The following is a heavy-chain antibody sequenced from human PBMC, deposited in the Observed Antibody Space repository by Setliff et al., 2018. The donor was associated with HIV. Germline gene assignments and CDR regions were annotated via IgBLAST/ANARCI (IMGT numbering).Heavy chain of an antibody. V-gene: IGHV1-24*01. CDR3: ATIRAYYYDSSGQEYFQY. CDR2: FDPEDGET. CDR1: GYSLTDLS. J-gene: IGHJ1*01. D-gene: IGHD3-22*01. Sequence: GASVKVSCKVSGYSLTDLSIHWVRQAPGKGLEWMGGFDPEDGETVYAQKLQGRVTMTEDTSNDTAYMELSSLRSEDTAMYYCATIRAYYYDSSGQEYFQYWGHGTLVTVSS.